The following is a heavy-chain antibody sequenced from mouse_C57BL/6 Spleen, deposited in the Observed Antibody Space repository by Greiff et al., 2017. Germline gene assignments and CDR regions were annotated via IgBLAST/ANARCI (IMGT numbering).Heavy chain of an antibody. J-gene: IGHJ1*03. D-gene: IGHD1-1*01. CDR3: AKEYGSSDWDFDV. V-gene: IGHV1-82*01. CDR2: IYPGDGDT. Sequence: QVQLQQSGPELVKPGASVKISCKASGYAFSSYWMTWVKQRPGKGLEWIGRIYPGDGDTNYNGKFKGKATLTADKSSSTAYMQISSLTSEDSAVYFCAKEYGSSDWDFDVWGTGTTVTVSS. CDR1: GYAFSSYW.